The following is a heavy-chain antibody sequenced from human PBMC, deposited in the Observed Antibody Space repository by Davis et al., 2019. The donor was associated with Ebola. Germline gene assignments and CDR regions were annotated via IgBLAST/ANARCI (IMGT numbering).Heavy chain of an antibody. J-gene: IGHJ4*02. CDR3: ARSEHRFWSGPTTYLDQ. V-gene: IGHV5-51*01. Sequence: GESLKISCQGSGYTFGSYWIGWVRQMPGKGLEWMGLIHPGDPETRYGRSFQGPFSISADRSTNTAYLQWGSLKASDSAIYFCARSEHRFWSGPTTYLDQWGRGTLVSVSS. CDR1: GYTFGSYW. CDR2: IHPGDPET. D-gene: IGHD3-3*01.